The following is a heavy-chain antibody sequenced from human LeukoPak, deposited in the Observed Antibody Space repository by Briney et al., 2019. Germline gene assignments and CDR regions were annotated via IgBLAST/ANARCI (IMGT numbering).Heavy chain of an antibody. J-gene: IGHJ4*02. Sequence: PSETLSLTCAVYGGSFSGYYWSWIRQPPGQGLEWIGEINHSGSTNYNPSLKSRVTISVDTSKNQFSLKLSSVTAADTAVYYCARAPYYGSGSYLFDNWGQGTLVTVSS. D-gene: IGHD3-10*01. CDR1: GGSFSGYY. CDR3: ARAPYYGSGSYLFDN. CDR2: INHSGST. V-gene: IGHV4-34*01.